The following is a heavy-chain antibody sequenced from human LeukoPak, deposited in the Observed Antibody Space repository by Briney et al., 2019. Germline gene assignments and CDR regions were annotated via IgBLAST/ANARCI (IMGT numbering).Heavy chain of an antibody. J-gene: IGHJ5*02. Sequence: PSETLFLTCTVSGASINNYYWSWIRQPPGKGLEWIAYISYSGSTNYNPSLKSRVTISVDTSKNQFSLKLSSVTAADTAVYYCARYTLNWFDPWGQGTLVTVSS. V-gene: IGHV4-59*01. CDR1: GASINNYY. CDR2: ISYSGST. D-gene: IGHD1-1*01. CDR3: ARYTLNWFDP.